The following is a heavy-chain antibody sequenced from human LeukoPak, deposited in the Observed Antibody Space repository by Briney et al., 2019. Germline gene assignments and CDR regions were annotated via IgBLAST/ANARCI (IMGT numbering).Heavy chain of an antibody. J-gene: IGHJ4*02. CDR1: GFTFSNYW. Sequence: PGGSLRLSCAASGFTFSNYWMSWVRQAPGKGLEWVANIKQDGGEKYYADSVKGRFTISRDNAKSSLYLQVNSLGVEDTAVYYCARVDRGYYSSGSYVYWGQGTLVTVSS. V-gene: IGHV3-7*01. CDR2: IKQDGGEK. D-gene: IGHD3-10*01. CDR3: ARVDRGYYSSGSYVY.